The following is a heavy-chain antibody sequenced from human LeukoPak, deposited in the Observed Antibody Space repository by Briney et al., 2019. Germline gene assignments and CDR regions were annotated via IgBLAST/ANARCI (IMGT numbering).Heavy chain of an antibody. Sequence: PGRSLRLSCAASGFTFSSYGMHWVRQAPDKGLEWVAVIWYDGSNKYYADSVKGRFTISRDNSKNTLYLQMNSLRAEDTAVYYCARDKYITIFGVALSDYFDYWGQGTLVTVSS. J-gene: IGHJ4*02. CDR2: IWYDGSNK. V-gene: IGHV3-33*01. D-gene: IGHD3-3*01. CDR1: GFTFSSYG. CDR3: ARDKYITIFGVALSDYFDY.